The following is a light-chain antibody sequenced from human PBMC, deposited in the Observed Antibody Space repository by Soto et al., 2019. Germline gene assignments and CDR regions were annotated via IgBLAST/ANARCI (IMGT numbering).Light chain of an antibody. Sequence: QTVVTQEPSFSVSPGGTVTLTFGLSSDSVSASHFPSWYHQTPGQAPRTLIYNTNTRSSGVPDRFSGSILGNRAALTITGAQADDESDYYCVLYMRSGISVFGVGTQLTVL. CDR2: NTN. CDR3: VLYMRSGISV. CDR1: SDSVSASHF. J-gene: IGLJ2*01. V-gene: IGLV8-61*01.